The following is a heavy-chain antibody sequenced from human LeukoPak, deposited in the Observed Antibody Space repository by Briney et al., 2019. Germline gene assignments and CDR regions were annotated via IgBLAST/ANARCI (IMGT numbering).Heavy chain of an antibody. J-gene: IGHJ4*02. V-gene: IGHV3-21*01. CDR2: ISSSSSYI. CDR1: GFTFSGYN. D-gene: IGHD3-3*01. Sequence: PGGSLRLSCAASGFTFSGYNMNWVRQAPGKGLEWVSSISSSSSYIYYADSVKGRFTISRDNAKNTLHLQMNSLRAEDTAVYYCARGGYYGSGRYYFDSWGQGTLVTVSS. CDR3: ARGGYYGSGRYYFDS.